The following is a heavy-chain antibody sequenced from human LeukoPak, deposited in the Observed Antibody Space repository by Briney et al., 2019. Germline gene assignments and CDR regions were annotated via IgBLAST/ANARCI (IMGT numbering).Heavy chain of an antibody. CDR3: ARLVCGGGSCPAEFDY. Sequence: SQTLSLTCAISGDSVSSNSATWNWIRQSPSRGLEWLGRTYYRSKWYKYYAVSVKGRITINPDTSKNQFSLRLSSVTAADTAVYYCARLVCGGGSCPAEFDYWGQGTLVTVSS. D-gene: IGHD2-15*01. V-gene: IGHV6-1*01. CDR2: TYYRSKWYK. CDR1: GDSVSSNSAT. J-gene: IGHJ4*02.